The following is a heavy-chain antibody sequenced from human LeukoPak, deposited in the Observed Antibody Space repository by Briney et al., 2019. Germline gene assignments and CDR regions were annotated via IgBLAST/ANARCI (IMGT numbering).Heavy chain of an antibody. CDR1: GGSFSGYY. Sequence: SETLSLTCAVYGGSFSGYYWSWVRQPPGKGLEWIGEINHSGSTKYNPSLKRRVTISVDTSNNQFSLKLSSVTAADPAVYFCASGSRWGQGTLVTVSS. V-gene: IGHV4-34*01. CDR2: INHSGST. CDR3: ASGSR. J-gene: IGHJ4*02.